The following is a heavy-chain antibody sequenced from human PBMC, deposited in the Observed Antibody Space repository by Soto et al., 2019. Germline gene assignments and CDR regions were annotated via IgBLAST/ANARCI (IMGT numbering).Heavy chain of an antibody. J-gene: IGHJ5*02. CDR1: GFTFSDYA. D-gene: IGHD6-19*01. CDR2: ISAYGGSK. Sequence: EVQLLESGGGLVQPGGSLRLSCAASGFTFSDYAISWVRQAPGKGLEWVSSISAYGGSKYYADSVKGRFTISRDNSMNTLYLQMNSLGADDTAVYYCAKDRETVAGSPSPWFDPWGQGTLVTVSS. CDR3: AKDRETVAGSPSPWFDP. V-gene: IGHV3-23*01.